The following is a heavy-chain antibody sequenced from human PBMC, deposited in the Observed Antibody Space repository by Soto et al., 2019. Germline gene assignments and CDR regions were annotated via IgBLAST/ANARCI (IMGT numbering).Heavy chain of an antibody. V-gene: IGHV4-4*07. Sequence: SVTLPLTCSFAGFSISGYYWRLIRHPAGKGLEWIGRIYTSGSTNYNPSLNSRVTMSVDTSKNQFSLKLSSVTAADTAVYYCARDLDDYVLGSYHSGMDVWGQGTTVPVSS. CDR2: IYTSGST. D-gene: IGHD3-16*02. CDR3: ARDLDDYVLGSYHSGMDV. CDR1: GFSISGYY. J-gene: IGHJ6*02.